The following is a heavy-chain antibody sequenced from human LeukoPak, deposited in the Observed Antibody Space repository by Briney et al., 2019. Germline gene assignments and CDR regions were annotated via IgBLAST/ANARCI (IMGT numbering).Heavy chain of an antibody. CDR3: EKGCTNGVCSDY. V-gene: IGHV3-30*18. J-gene: IGHJ4*02. Sequence: GGSLRLSCAASGFTFSSYGMHWVRQAPGKGLEWVAVISYDGSNKYYADSVKGRFTISRDNSKNTLYLQMNSLRAEDTAVYYFEKGCTNGVCSDYWGQGTLVTVSS. CDR2: ISYDGSNK. CDR1: GFTFSSYG. D-gene: IGHD2-8*01.